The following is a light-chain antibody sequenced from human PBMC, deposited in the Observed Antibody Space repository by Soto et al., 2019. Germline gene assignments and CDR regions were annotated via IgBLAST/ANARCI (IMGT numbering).Light chain of an antibody. Sequence: DIQMTQSPSTLSASVGDRVTITCRASQSISSWLAWYQQKPGKAPKLLIYKASTLESGVPSRFRGSGSGTEFTLTISSLQPDDFATYYCQQYNGTFGQGTKVEIK. J-gene: IGKJ1*01. CDR1: QSISSW. CDR2: KAS. CDR3: QQYNGT. V-gene: IGKV1-5*03.